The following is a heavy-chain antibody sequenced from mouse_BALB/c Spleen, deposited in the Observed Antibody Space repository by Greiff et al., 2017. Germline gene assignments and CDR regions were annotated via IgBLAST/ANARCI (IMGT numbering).Heavy chain of an antibody. CDR1: GYAFSSSW. D-gene: IGHD2-4*01. CDR2: IYPGDGDT. V-gene: IGHV1-82*01. Sequence: QVQLQQSGPELVKPGASVKISCKASGYAFSSSWMNWVKQRPGQGLEWIGRIYPGDGDTNYNGKFKGKATLTADKSSSTAYMQLSSLTSVDSAVYFCASGDYDGGVDFDYWGQGTTLTVSS. J-gene: IGHJ2*01. CDR3: ASGDYDGGVDFDY.